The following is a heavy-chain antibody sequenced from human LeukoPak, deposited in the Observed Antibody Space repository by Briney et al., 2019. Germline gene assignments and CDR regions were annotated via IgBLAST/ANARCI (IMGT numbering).Heavy chain of an antibody. CDR2: ISSSSSYI. J-gene: IGHJ5*02. V-gene: IGHV3-21*01. Sequence: PGGSLRLSCAASGFTFSSYSMNWVRQAPGKGLEWVSSISSSSSYIYYADSVKGRFTISRDNAKNSLYLQMNSLRAEDTAVYYCARDSSRPDTATNWFDPWGQGTLVTVSS. CDR3: ARDSSRPDTATNWFDP. D-gene: IGHD1-14*01. CDR1: GFTFSSYS.